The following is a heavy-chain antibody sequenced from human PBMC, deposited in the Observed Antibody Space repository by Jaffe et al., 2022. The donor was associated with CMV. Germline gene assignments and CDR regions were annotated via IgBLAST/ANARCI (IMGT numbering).Heavy chain of an antibody. V-gene: IGHV3-33*08. Sequence: QVQLVESGGGVVQPGRSLSLSCAASGFSFSNYGIHWVRQAPGKGLEWVAVIWHDGSYKYYADSVKGRFTISRDNSRNTIYLQMNSLRVEDTAVYYCARDQQGLSPGNAFDIWGLGTMVTVSS. CDR3: ARDQQGLSPGNAFDI. CDR2: IWHDGSYK. D-gene: IGHD3-10*01. CDR1: GFSFSNYG. J-gene: IGHJ3*02.